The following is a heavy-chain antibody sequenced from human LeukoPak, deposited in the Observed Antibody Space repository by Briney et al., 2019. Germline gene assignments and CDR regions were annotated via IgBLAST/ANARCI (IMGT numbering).Heavy chain of an antibody. CDR2: IKKDGSEK. J-gene: IGHJ4*02. CDR3: ARGLYSSTTYYFDY. Sequence: GGSLRLSCAASGFTSSSYWMSWVRQAPGKGLEWVANIKKDGSEKYYVDSVKGRFTISRDNAKNPLYLQMNSLRAEDTAVYYCARGLYSSTTYYFDYWGQGTLVTVSS. D-gene: IGHD6-13*01. CDR1: GFTSSSYW. V-gene: IGHV3-7*03.